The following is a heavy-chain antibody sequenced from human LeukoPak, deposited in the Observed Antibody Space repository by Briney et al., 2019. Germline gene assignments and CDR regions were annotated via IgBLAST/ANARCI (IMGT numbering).Heavy chain of an antibody. Sequence: SETLSLTCAVYGESLNYYYWSRIRQSPEKGLEWIGEVFDGKTTNYNPSLKGRVTISAVTSSNQFSLNLKSVTAADTAVYYCASGAWATRLHSWAQGTLVIVSS. CDR3: ASGAWATRLHS. J-gene: IGHJ4*02. D-gene: IGHD5-24*01. CDR2: VFDGKTT. CDR1: GESLNYYY. V-gene: IGHV4-34*12.